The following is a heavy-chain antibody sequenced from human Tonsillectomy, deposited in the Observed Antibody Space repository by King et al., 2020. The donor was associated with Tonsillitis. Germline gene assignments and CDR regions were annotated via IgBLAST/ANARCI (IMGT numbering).Heavy chain of an antibody. D-gene: IGHD3-9*01. CDR2: IYWDDDK. CDR3: AHKRLIFHGENGTEFDF. V-gene: IGHV2-5*02. CDR1: GFSLTTSGVG. J-gene: IGHJ4*02. Sequence: TLKESGPTLVKTTQSLTLTCNFSGFSLTTSGVGVGWIRQPPGKALEWLALIYWDDDKRYSPSLKSRLTITKDTSKNQVVLTMTNMDTVDTATYFCAHKRLIFHGENGTEFDFRGPGTLVTGSS.